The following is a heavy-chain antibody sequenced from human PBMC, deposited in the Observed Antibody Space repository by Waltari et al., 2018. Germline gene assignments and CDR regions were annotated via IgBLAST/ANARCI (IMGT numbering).Heavy chain of an antibody. CDR1: GFTFSNYW. J-gene: IGHJ4*02. CDR3: ATSLDAAAND. Sequence: EVQLVESGGGLVQQGGSLRLSCAASGFTFSNYWISWGRQAPGKGLEWMANIKQDGSAKYYADSVKGRFTISRDNAENSLYLQMNSLRVEDTAVYYCATSLDAAANDWGQGTLVTVSS. V-gene: IGHV3-7*01. CDR2: IKQDGSAK. D-gene: IGHD5-18*01.